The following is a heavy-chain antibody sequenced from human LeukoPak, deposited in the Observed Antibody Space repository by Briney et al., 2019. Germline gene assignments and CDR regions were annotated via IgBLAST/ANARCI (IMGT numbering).Heavy chain of an antibody. CDR2: INHSGST. V-gene: IGHV4-34*01. CDR1: GGSFSGYY. D-gene: IGHD2-15*01. Sequence: PSETLSLTCAVYGGSFSGYYWSWIRQPPGKGLEWIGEINHSGSTNYNPSLKSRVTISVDTSKNQFSLKLSSVTAADTAVYYCARGVGYCSGGSCYRRRDAFDIWGQGTMVTVSS. CDR3: ARGVGYCSGGSCYRRRDAFDI. J-gene: IGHJ3*02.